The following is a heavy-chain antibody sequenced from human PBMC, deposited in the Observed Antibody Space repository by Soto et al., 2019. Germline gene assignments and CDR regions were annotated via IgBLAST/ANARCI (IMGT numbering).Heavy chain of an antibody. D-gene: IGHD5-12*01. CDR2: ISGSGGST. CDR1: GFTFSSYA. J-gene: IGHJ6*02. Sequence: LRLSCAASGFTFSSYAMSWVRQAPGKGLEWVSAISGSGGSTYYADSVKGRFTISRDNSKNTLYLQMNSLRAEDTAVYYCAKPGGYDEHYYYYCMDVWGQGTTVTVSS. CDR3: AKPGGYDEHYYYYCMDV. V-gene: IGHV3-23*01.